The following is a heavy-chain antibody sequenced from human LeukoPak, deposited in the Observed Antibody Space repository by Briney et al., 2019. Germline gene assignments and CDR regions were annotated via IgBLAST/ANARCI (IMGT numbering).Heavy chain of an antibody. CDR2: IYYSGST. D-gene: IGHD3-22*01. CDR1: GGSISSYY. V-gene: IGHV4-59*08. CDR3: ARCDSSGYLNYYFDY. J-gene: IGHJ4*02. Sequence: SETLSLTCTVSGGSISSYYWSWIRQPPGKGLEWIGYIYYSGSTNYNPSPKSRVTILVDSSKNQFSLKLSSVTAADTAVYYCARCDSSGYLNYYFDYWGQGTLVTVSS.